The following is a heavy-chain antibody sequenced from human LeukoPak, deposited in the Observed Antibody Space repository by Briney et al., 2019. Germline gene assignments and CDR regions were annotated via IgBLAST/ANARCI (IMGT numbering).Heavy chain of an antibody. CDR3: ARGLWFGD. CDR2: INTDGSSI. J-gene: IGHJ4*02. V-gene: IGHV3-74*01. Sequence: GGSLRLSCAASGFIFSSYWMHWVRQAPGKGLMWVSRINTDGSSISYADSVKGRFTISRDNAKNTLYLQMNSPRAEDTTVYYCARGLWFGDWGQGTLVTVSS. D-gene: IGHD3-10*01. CDR1: GFIFSSYW.